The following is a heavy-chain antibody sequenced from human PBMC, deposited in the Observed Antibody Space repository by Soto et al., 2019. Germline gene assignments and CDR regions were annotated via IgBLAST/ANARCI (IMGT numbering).Heavy chain of an antibody. CDR1: GGSISSSTYY. J-gene: IGHJ4*02. V-gene: IGHV4-39*01. Sequence: QLQLQESGPGLVKPSETLSLTCSVSGGSISSSTYYWGWIRQPPGKGLEWIGNIYYIGNTYYNPSLTSRVTISVDTSKNQFSLKLSSVIAADTAVYYCARRDTTMAGFDYWGQGTLITVSS. CDR2: IYYIGNT. D-gene: IGHD5-18*01. CDR3: ARRDTTMAGFDY.